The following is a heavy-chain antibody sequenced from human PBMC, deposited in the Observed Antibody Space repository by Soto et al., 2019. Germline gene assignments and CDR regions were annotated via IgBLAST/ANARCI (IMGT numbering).Heavy chain of an antibody. Sequence: EVQLLASGGGLVHPGGSLRLSCAASGLTFTSYAMSWVRQAPGKGLEWVSGLSGSGGTTYYADSVKGRFTISRDNSKNTLYLQMDSLRAEDTAVYYSAKDRRISMVRGYYFEYWGQGTLVTVSS. CDR3: AKDRRISMVRGYYFEY. CDR2: LSGSGGTT. D-gene: IGHD3-10*01. V-gene: IGHV3-23*01. J-gene: IGHJ4*02. CDR1: GLTFTSYA.